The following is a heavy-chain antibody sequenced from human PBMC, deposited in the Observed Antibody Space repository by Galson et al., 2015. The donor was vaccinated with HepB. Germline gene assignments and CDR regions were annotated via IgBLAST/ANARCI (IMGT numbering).Heavy chain of an antibody. D-gene: IGHD6-19*01. CDR3: AKDGGYSSGWYSLYYYYGMDV. CDR2: ISYDGSNK. Sequence: SLRLSCAASGFTFSSYGMHWVRQAPGKGLEWVAVISYDGSNKYYADSVKGRFTISRDNSKNTLYLQMNSLRAEDTAVYYCAKDGGYSSGWYSLYYYYGMDVWGQGTTVTVSS. V-gene: IGHV3-30*18. J-gene: IGHJ6*02. CDR1: GFTFSSYG.